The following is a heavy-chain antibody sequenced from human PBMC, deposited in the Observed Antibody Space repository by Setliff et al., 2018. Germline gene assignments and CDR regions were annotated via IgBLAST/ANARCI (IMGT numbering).Heavy chain of an antibody. J-gene: IGHJ6*03. CDR1: GFNFSSYG. Sequence: PGGSLRLSCAASGFNFSSYGVHWVRQAPGRGLEWVAYVRHDGSNENYADSVKGRFTVSRDNSRNTLFLQMNSLTAEDTAVYYCARLALTGYDSSGYYYALEYYYYMDVWGKGTTVTVSS. CDR3: ARLALTGYDSSGYYYALEYYYYMDV. CDR2: VRHDGSNE. V-gene: IGHV3-30*12. D-gene: IGHD3-22*01.